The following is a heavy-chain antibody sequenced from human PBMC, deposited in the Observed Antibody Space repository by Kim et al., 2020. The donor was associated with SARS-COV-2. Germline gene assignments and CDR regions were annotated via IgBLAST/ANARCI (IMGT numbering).Heavy chain of an antibody. Sequence: GGSLRLSCAVSGFTFISYSMNWVRQAPGKGLEWVSSISSSSNYIYYADSVKGRFTISRDNAKNSLYLQMNSLRAEDTAVYYCARDYYGDWYFDYWGQGTLVTVSS. V-gene: IGHV3-21*01. CDR1: GFTFISYS. D-gene: IGHD4-17*01. CDR3: ARDYYGDWYFDY. J-gene: IGHJ4*02. CDR2: ISSSSNYI.